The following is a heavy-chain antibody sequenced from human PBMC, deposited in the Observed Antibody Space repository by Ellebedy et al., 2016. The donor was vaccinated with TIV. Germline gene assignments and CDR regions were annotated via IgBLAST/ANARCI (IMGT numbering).Heavy chain of an antibody. D-gene: IGHD2/OR15-2a*01. V-gene: IGHV3-30*03. CDR2: IPYDGSNK. J-gene: IGHJ4*02. CDR3: ARSFVIGGMVVGY. Sequence: GESLKISCAASGFTFSDYGMHWVRQAPGTGLEWVAVIPYDGSNKYYADSMKGRFTISRDNFKNTLYLQMNSLRAEDTAVYYCARSFVIGGMVVGYWGQGTLVTVSS. CDR1: GFTFSDYG.